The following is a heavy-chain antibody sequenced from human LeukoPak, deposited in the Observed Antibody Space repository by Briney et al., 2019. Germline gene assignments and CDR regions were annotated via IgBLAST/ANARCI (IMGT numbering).Heavy chain of an antibody. CDR3: ARDGYNSGYLKALDY. J-gene: IGHJ4*02. CDR2: ISYDGSNK. D-gene: IGHD5-18*01. CDR1: GFSFSNFD. Sequence: PGGSLRLSCAASGFSFSNFDMHWVRQAPGKGLEWVAFISYDGSNKFYADSVRGRFTISRDNSNYTLYLQINSLRAEDTALYYCARDGYNSGYLKALDYWGQGTLLTVSS. V-gene: IGHV3-30*03.